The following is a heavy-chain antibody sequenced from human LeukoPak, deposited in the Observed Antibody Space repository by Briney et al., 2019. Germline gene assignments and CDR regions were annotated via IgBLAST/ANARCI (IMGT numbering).Heavy chain of an antibody. CDR1: GYTFSDYY. D-gene: IGHD2-21*02. CDR2: INPYSGGS. Sequence: ASVKVSCKPSGYTFSDYYMHWVRQAPGQGLEWMGWINPYSGGSNYAQKFQDRVTLTRDTSINTAYMELSSLRSDDTAVYYCARDLGCGGDCYSFDYWGQGTLVTVSS. CDR3: ARDLGCGGDCYSFDY. V-gene: IGHV1-2*02. J-gene: IGHJ4*02.